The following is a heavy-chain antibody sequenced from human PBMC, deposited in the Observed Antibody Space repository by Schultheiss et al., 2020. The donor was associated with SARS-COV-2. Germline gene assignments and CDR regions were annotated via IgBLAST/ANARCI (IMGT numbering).Heavy chain of an antibody. J-gene: IGHJ4*02. CDR3: ARDRDEIVVVTSGDLDY. CDR1: GGSFSGYY. V-gene: IGHV4-59*12. Sequence: LSLTCAVYGGSFSGYYWSWIRQPPGKGLEWIGYIYYSGSTNYNPSLKSRVTISVDTSKNQFSLKLSSVTAADTAVYYCARDRDEIVVVTSGDLDYWGQGTLVTVSS. CDR2: IYYSGST. D-gene: IGHD3-22*01.